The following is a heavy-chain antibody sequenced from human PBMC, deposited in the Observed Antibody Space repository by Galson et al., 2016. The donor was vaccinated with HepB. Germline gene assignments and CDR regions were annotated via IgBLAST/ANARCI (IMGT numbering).Heavy chain of an antibody. CDR1: GGSVRSSSYY. Sequence: SETLSLTCTVSGGSVRSSSYYWGWIRQSPGKGLEWIGSVFYSGNPYYNPSLRSRVSISVDTSKNQFSLNLSSVTAADTAVFYCARHVGVAMAGGAWTYWYIDVWGRGALVTGSS. CDR3: ARHVGVAMAGGAWTYWYIDV. J-gene: IGHJ2*01. CDR2: VFYSGNP. D-gene: IGHD6-19*01. V-gene: IGHV4-39*01.